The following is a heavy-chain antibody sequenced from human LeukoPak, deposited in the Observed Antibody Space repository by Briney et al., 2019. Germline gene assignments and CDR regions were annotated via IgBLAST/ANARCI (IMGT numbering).Heavy chain of an antibody. D-gene: IGHD3-3*01. Sequence: SETLSLTCTVSGGSISSSSYYWGWIRQPPGKGLEWIGSIYYSGSTYYNPSLKSRVTISVDTSKNQFSLKLSSVTAADTAVYYCARDRWELGYDFWSGYSYYMDVWGEGTTVTVSS. V-gene: IGHV4-39*07. CDR1: GGSISSSSYY. J-gene: IGHJ6*03. CDR3: ARDRWELGYDFWSGYSYYMDV. CDR2: IYYSGST.